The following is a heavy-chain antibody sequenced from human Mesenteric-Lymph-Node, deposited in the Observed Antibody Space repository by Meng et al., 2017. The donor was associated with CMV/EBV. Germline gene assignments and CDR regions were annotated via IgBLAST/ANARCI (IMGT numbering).Heavy chain of an antibody. CDR3: ARDRWQANVEPGPMDV. Sequence: GESLKISCAASGFTFSSYEMNWVRQAPGKGLEWLSYMSIDGTNTYYADSVKGRFTMSRDNAKDTLYLETNSLRVEDTAVYYCARDRWQANVEPGPMDVWGQGTTVTVSS. D-gene: IGHD5-24*01. J-gene: IGHJ6*02. V-gene: IGHV3-48*03. CDR1: GFTFSSYE. CDR2: MSIDGTNT.